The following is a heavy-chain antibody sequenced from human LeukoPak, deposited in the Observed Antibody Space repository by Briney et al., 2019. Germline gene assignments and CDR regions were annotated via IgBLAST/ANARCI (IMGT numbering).Heavy chain of an antibody. J-gene: IGHJ6*02. Sequence: PSETLSLTCTVSGGSISSGDYYWSWIRQPPEKGLEWIGYIYYSGSTYYNPSLKSRVTISVDTSKNQFSLKLSSVTAADTAVYYCARERIVATTAKYYYYGMDVWGQGTTVTVSS. CDR1: GGSISSGDYY. V-gene: IGHV4-30-4*01. D-gene: IGHD5-12*01. CDR2: IYYSGST. CDR3: ARERIVATTAKYYYYGMDV.